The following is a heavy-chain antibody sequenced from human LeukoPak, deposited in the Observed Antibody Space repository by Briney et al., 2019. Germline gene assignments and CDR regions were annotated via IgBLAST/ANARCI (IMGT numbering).Heavy chain of an antibody. J-gene: IGHJ4*02. D-gene: IGHD4-11*01. CDR3: ARGSATVTHNFDY. CDR1: GGSFSGYY. Sequence: SETLSLTCTVYGGSFSGYYWSWIRQPPGKGLEWIGEINHSGSTNYNPSLKSRVTISVDTSKNQFSLKLSSVTAADTAVYYCARGSATVTHNFDYWGQGTLVTVSS. V-gene: IGHV4-34*01. CDR2: INHSGST.